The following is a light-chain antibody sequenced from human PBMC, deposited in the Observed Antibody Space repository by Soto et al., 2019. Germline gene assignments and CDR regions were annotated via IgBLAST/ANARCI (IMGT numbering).Light chain of an antibody. CDR1: SSDVGIYNY. CDR3: SSYTTSSTRV. CDR2: EVT. Sequence: QSALAQPASESGSPGQSIAISCTGSSSDVGIYNYVSWYQQHPGKVPKLIIYEVTNRPSGVSNRFSGSKSGNTASLTISGLQAEDEADYYCSSYTTSSTRVFGTGTKVTVL. J-gene: IGLJ1*01. V-gene: IGLV2-14*01.